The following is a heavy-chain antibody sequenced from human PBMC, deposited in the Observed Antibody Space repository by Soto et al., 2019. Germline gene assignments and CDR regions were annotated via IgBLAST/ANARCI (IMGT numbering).Heavy chain of an antibody. D-gene: IGHD6-6*01. CDR3: ARQVGSSSFYYYYGMDV. Sequence: QLQLQESGPGLVKPSETLSLTCTVSGGSISSSSYYWGWIRQPPGKGLEWIGGIYYSGSTYYNPSLKSRVTISVDTSKNQFSLKLSSVTAADTAVYYCARQVGSSSFYYYYGMDVWGQGTTVTVSS. J-gene: IGHJ6*02. V-gene: IGHV4-39*01. CDR1: GGSISSSSYY. CDR2: IYYSGST.